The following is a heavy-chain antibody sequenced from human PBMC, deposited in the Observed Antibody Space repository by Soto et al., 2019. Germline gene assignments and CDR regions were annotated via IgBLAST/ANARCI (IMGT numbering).Heavy chain of an antibody. CDR3: GRRIVATETFDY. J-gene: IGHJ4*02. CDR1: GDSISTDY. Sequence: SETLSLTYTVPGDSISTDYWSWIRQSPGKGLEWIGFIYYGGSTNYNPSLKSRVTISVDTPKNQFSLKLSSVTAADTAVYYCGRRIVATETFDYWGQGTLVTVSS. V-gene: IGHV4-59*08. D-gene: IGHD5-12*01. CDR2: IYYGGST.